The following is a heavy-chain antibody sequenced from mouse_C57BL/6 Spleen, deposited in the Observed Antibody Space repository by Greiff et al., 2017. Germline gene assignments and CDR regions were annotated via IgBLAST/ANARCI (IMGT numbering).Heavy chain of an antibody. D-gene: IGHD2-4*01. V-gene: IGHV5-9-1*02. CDR2: ISSGGDYI. CDR1: GFTFSSYA. CDR3: TDYDYDGFAY. Sequence: EVKLMESGEGLVKPGGSLKLSCAASGFTFSSYAMSWVRQTPEKRLEWVAYISSGGDYIYYADTVKGRFTISRDNARNTLYLQMSSLKSEYTAMYYCTDYDYDGFAYWGQGTLVTVSA. J-gene: IGHJ3*01.